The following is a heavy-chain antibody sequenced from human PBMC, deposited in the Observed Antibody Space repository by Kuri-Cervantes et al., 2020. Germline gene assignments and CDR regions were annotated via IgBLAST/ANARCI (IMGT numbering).Heavy chain of an antibody. J-gene: IGHJ4*02. V-gene: IGHV3-9*01. D-gene: IGHD1-1*01. CDR3: ATQRRGTTT. Sequence: GGSLRLSCAASGFNFNDYAMHWVRQAPGKGLEWVSGISRNSGVIGYADSVKGRFTISRDNSKNTLYLQMNSLRAEDTAVYYCATQRRGTTTWGQGTLVTVSS. CDR2: ISRNSGVI. CDR1: GFNFNDYA.